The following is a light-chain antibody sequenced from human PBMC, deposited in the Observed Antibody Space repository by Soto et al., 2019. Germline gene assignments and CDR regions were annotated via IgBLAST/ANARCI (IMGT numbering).Light chain of an antibody. CDR2: KAS. J-gene: IGKJ1*01. Sequence: DIQMTQSPSTLSGSVGDRVTMACRASQTISSWLAWYQQKPGKAPKLLIYKASTLKSGVPSRFSGSGSGTEFTLTISSLQPDDFATYYCQPYNSYSRTFGQGTKVDI. V-gene: IGKV1-5*03. CDR3: QPYNSYSRT. CDR1: QTISSW.